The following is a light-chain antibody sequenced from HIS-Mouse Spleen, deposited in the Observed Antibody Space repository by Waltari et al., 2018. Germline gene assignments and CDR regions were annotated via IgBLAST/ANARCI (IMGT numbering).Light chain of an antibody. J-gene: IGKJ3*01. CDR3: QQYGSSPVT. Sequence: EIVLTQSPGTLSLSPGERATLSCRASPSVSSSYLAWYQQKPGQAPRLLIYGASSRATGIPDRFSGSESGTDFTLTISRLEPEDVAVYYCQQYGSSPVTFGPGTKVDIK. CDR1: PSVSSSY. CDR2: GAS. V-gene: IGKV3-20*01.